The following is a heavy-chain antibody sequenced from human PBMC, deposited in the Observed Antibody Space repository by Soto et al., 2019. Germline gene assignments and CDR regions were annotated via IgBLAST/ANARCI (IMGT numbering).Heavy chain of an antibody. V-gene: IGHV1-2*02. CDR2: INPNSGGT. Sequence: QVQLVQSGAEVKKPGSSVKVSCKASGYNFTGYSMHWVRQAPGQGLEWMGWINPNSGGTNYAQKFQGRVTMTRDTSISTAYMELSRLRSDDTAVYFCARPGITYSSSSRWFDPWGQGTLVTVSS. D-gene: IGHD6-6*01. CDR3: ARPGITYSSSSRWFDP. CDR1: GYNFTGYS. J-gene: IGHJ5*02.